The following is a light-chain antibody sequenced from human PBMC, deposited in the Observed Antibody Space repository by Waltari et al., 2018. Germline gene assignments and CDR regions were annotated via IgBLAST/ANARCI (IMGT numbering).Light chain of an antibody. Sequence: VVLTQTPLSLPVTLGEPASVSCSSSQTLVDRADGNTYLDWFVQKPGQSPQRLIFMVSHRASGVPDRFSGSGSGSDFTLQFSRVEADDVGIYYCMQRMEFPLTFGGGTKVEIK. CDR1: QTLVDRADGNTY. CDR2: MVS. V-gene: IGKV2-40*01. CDR3: MQRMEFPLT. J-gene: IGKJ4*01.